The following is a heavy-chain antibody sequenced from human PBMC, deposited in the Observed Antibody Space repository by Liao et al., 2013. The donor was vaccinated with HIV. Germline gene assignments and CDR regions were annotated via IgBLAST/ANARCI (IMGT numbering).Heavy chain of an antibody. Sequence: QVQLQESGPGLVKPSQTLSLTCTVSGDSISTADYYWTWIRQPPGKGLEWIGYIYHSGNAFSNPSLKSRVIISEDTSKNQFSLKLTSVTAADTAVYYCARYYDEEGAFDIWGQGTRVTVSS. CDR1: GDSISTADYY. D-gene: IGHD3-3*01. CDR2: IYHSGNA. J-gene: IGHJ3*02. CDR3: ARYYDEEGAFDI. V-gene: IGHV4-30-4*08.